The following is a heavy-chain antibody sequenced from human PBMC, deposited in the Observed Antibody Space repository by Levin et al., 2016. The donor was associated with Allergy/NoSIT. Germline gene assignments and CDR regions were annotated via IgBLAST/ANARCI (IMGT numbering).Heavy chain of an antibody. CDR2: INHSGST. D-gene: IGHD1-26*01. CDR1: GGSFSGYY. CDR3: ARGGRNP. Sequence: SETLSLTCAVYGGSFSGYYWSWIRQPPGKGLEWIGEINHSGSTNYNPSLKSRVTISVDTSKNQFSLKLSSVTAADTAVYYCARGGRNPWGQGTLVTVSS. J-gene: IGHJ5*02. V-gene: IGHV4-34*01.